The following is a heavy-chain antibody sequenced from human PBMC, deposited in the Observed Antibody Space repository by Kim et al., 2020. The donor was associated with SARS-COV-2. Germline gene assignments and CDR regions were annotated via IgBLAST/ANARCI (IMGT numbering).Heavy chain of an antibody. Sequence: SVKVSCKASGGTFINYAVAWVRQVSGQGLEWMGGIIPIFAAPHYAQNFQGRVTISADESTTTAYMELSSLRSEDTAIYYCARGGPRSGYSYGSFDYWGQGTLVTVSS. CDR3: ARGGPRSGYSYGSFDY. D-gene: IGHD5-18*01. CDR1: GGTFINYA. CDR2: IIPIFAAP. V-gene: IGHV1-69*13. J-gene: IGHJ4*02.